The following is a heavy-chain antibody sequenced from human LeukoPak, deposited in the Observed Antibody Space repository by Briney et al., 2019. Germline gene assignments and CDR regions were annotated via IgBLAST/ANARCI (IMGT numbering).Heavy chain of an antibody. Sequence: GTSVKVSCKASGCTFTSSAMQWVRQARGQRREWIGWIVVGSGNTNYAQKFQERVTITRDMSTSTAYMELSSLRSEDTAVYYCAAGYYDSSGYYPHAFGIWGQGTMVTVSS. CDR1: GCTFTSSA. D-gene: IGHD3-22*01. J-gene: IGHJ3*02. V-gene: IGHV1-58*02. CDR3: AAGYYDSSGYYPHAFGI. CDR2: IVVGSGNT.